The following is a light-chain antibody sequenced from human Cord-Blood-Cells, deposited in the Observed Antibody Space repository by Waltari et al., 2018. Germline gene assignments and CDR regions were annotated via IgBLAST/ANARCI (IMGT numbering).Light chain of an antibody. CDR2: KDS. Sequence: SYELTQPPSVSVSPGQTARITCPGDALPKQSAYWYQQKPGQAPVLGVYKDSERHSGIPGRFSGSSSGTTVTLTISGVQAEDEADYYCQSADSSGTYPVFGTGTKVTVL. CDR3: QSADSSGTYPV. J-gene: IGLJ1*01. V-gene: IGLV3-25*02. CDR1: ALPKQS.